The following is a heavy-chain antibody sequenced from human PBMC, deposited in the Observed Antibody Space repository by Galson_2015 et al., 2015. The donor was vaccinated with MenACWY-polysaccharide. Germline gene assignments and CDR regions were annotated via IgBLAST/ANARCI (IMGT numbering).Heavy chain of an antibody. D-gene: IGHD3-10*01. J-gene: IGHJ4*02. Sequence: SLRLSCATSGLTFSNAWMSWVRQAPGKGLEWVGRIKSEYNGGTTDYAAPVKGRFSISRDDSQSTAYLQMNSLRTDDTGIYYCTTWGRDVYWGQGTVVTVSP. V-gene: IGHV3-15*01. CDR3: TTWGRDVY. CDR2: IKSEYNGGTT. CDR1: GLTFSNAW.